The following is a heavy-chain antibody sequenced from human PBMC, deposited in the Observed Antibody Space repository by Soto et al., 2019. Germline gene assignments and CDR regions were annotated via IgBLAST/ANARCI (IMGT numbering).Heavy chain of an antibody. J-gene: IGHJ5*02. D-gene: IGHD6-19*01. CDR2: IIPVFGTT. CDR3: SRGASDSSGWYIWFYP. Sequence: SVKVSCKTSGRTFSRNAITWVRQAPGQGLELMGGIIPVFGTTNYAQKFRGRVTITADESTKTAYMELSSLRSEDTAVYYCSRGASDSSGWYIWFYPRGQVSQGTVAS. CDR1: GRTFSRNA. V-gene: IGHV1-69*13.